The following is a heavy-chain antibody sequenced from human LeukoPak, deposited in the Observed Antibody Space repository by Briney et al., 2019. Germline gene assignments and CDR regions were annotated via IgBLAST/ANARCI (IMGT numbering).Heavy chain of an antibody. CDR2: IYTSGST. D-gene: IGHD5-18*01. J-gene: IGHJ4*02. Sequence: SETLSLTCSVSGGSISSCTYYWNWIRQPAGKGLEWIGRIYTSGSTNYNPSLKSRVTISVDTSKNQFSLRLSSVTAADTAVYYCAKAGYSYGLSYWGQGTLVTVSS. V-gene: IGHV4-61*02. CDR1: GGSISSCTYY. CDR3: AKAGYSYGLSY.